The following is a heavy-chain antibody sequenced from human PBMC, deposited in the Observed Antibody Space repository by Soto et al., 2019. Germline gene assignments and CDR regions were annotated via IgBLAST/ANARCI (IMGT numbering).Heavy chain of an antibody. D-gene: IGHD4-17*01. CDR1: GGSISSRSYY. J-gene: IGHJ6*02. CDR3: AADTVTLYYYYYGMDV. Sequence: SETLSLTCTVSGGSISSRSYYWGWIRQPPGKGLEWIGSMYYSGSTYYNQSLKSRVNISVDTSKNQISLKLSSVTAADTALYYCAADTVTLYYYYYGMDVWGQGTTVTVSS. CDR2: MYYSGST. V-gene: IGHV4-39*01.